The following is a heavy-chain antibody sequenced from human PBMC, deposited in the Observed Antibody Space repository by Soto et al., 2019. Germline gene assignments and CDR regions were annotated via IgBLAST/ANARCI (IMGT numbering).Heavy chain of an antibody. J-gene: IGHJ6*02. CDR3: GKDVGDYVPYYYGVDV. D-gene: IGHD1-26*01. CDR2: IAYDGNEK. V-gene: IGHV3-30*18. Sequence: QVQLVESGGGVVQPGTSLRLSCAASGFTFKTHAMHWVRQAPGKGREWMAVIAYDGNEKFYADSVKGRFTISRDNSKNALYLQINTRRNEDTAVYYCGKDVGDYVPYYYGVDVWGQGTTVTVSS. CDR1: GFTFKTHA.